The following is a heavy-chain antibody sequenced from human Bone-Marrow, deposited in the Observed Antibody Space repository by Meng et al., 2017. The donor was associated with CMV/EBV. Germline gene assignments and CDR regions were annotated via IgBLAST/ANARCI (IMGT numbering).Heavy chain of an antibody. CDR3: ARRQVVTLMDV. D-gene: IGHD4-23*01. CDR2: MNTNSGNT. Sequence: ASVKVSCKASGYTFTGYYMHWLRQATGQGVEWMGWMNTNSGNTGYAQKFQGRVTMTRNTSISTAYMELSNLRSEDTAVYYCARRQVVTLMDVWGQGTTVTVSS. CDR1: GYTFTGYY. J-gene: IGHJ6*02. V-gene: IGHV1-8*02.